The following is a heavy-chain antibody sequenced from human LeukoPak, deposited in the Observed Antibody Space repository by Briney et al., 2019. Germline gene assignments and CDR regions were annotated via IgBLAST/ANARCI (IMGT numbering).Heavy chain of an antibody. CDR1: GFTFSSYA. CDR3: ANRVVVPAAIDY. Sequence: GGSLRLSCAASGFTFSSYAMSWVRQAPGKGLESVSAISGSGGSTYYADSVKGRFTISRDNSKNTLYLQMNSLRAEDTAVYYCANRVVVPAAIDYWGQGTLVTVSS. D-gene: IGHD2-2*01. V-gene: IGHV3-23*01. J-gene: IGHJ4*02. CDR2: ISGSGGST.